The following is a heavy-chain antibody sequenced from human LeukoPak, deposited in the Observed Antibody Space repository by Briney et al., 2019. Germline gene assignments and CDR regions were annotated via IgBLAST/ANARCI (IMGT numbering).Heavy chain of an antibody. Sequence: PGGSLRLSCAASGFTFSSHWMHWVRQAPGKGLVWVARINGDGTRTDYADSVKGRFTISRDNAKNTVYLEMNSLRTDDTSLYYCARDGWVAGNWNYWDDAFDIWGQGRMVTVSS. CDR2: INGDGTRT. D-gene: IGHD1-7*01. CDR3: ARDGWVAGNWNYWDDAFDI. J-gene: IGHJ3*02. V-gene: IGHV3-74*01. CDR1: GFTFSSHW.